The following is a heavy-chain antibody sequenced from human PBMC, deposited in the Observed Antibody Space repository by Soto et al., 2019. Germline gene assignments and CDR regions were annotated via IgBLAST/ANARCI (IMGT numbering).Heavy chain of an antibody. CDR3: ARDLGWFGELNNWFDP. J-gene: IGHJ5*02. CDR1: GGSVSSGSYY. CDR2: IYYSGST. D-gene: IGHD3-10*01. V-gene: IGHV4-61*01. Sequence: SETLSLTCTVSGGSVSSGSYYWSWIRQPPGKGLEWIGYIYYSGSTNYNPSLKSRVTISVDTSKNQFSLKLSSVTAADTAVYYCARDLGWFGELNNWFDPWGQGTLVTVSS.